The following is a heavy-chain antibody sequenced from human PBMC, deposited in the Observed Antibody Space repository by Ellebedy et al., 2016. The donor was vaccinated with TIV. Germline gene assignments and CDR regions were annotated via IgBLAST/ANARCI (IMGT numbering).Heavy chain of an antibody. CDR3: ARDSEGRIQLWFSLHDAFDI. D-gene: IGHD5-18*01. V-gene: IGHV3-48*02. CDR1: GFTFSTYR. Sequence: PGGSLRPSCAASGFTFSTYRMNWVRQAPGKGLEWVSYISSSSSTIYYADSVKGRFTISRDNAKNSLYLQMNSLRDEDTAMYYCARDSEGRIQLWFSLHDAFDIWGQGTMVTVSS. J-gene: IGHJ3*02. CDR2: ISSSSSTI.